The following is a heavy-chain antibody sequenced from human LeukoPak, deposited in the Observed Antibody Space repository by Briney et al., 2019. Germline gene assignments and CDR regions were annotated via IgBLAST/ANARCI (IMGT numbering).Heavy chain of an antibody. CDR2: IKQDGSEK. Sequence: PGGSLRLSCAASGFTVSSNYMSWVRQAPGKGLEWVANIKQDGSEKYYVDSVKGRFTISRDNAKNSLYLQMNSLRAEDTAVYYCARMEYYDFWSGYYNGMDVWGQGTTVTVSS. J-gene: IGHJ6*02. D-gene: IGHD3-3*01. CDR3: ARMEYYDFWSGYYNGMDV. V-gene: IGHV3-7*01. CDR1: GFTVSSNY.